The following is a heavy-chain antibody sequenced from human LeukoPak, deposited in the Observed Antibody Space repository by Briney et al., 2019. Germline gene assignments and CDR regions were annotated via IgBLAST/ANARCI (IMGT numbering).Heavy chain of an antibody. CDR1: GFTFSNAW. Sequence: PGGSLRLSCAASGFTFSNAWMSWVRQAPGKGLEWVGEIYHSGSTNYNPSLKSRVTISVDKSKNQFSLKLSSVTAADTAVYYCARAGFAHSFDYWGQGTLVTVSS. V-gene: IGHV4-4*02. D-gene: IGHD3-10*01. J-gene: IGHJ4*02. CDR3: ARAGFAHSFDY. CDR2: IYHSGST.